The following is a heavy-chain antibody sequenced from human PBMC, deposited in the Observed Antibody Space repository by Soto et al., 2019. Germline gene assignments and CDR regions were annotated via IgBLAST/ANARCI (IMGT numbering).Heavy chain of an antibody. V-gene: IGHV4-39*01. CDR2: IYYSGST. D-gene: IGHD6-19*01. Sequence: SETLSLTCTVSGGSISSISYYWGWIRQPPGKGLEWIGSIYYSGSTYYNPSLKSRVTISVDTSKNQFSLKLSSVTAADTAVYYCARQVPPRVAGSDYFDYWGQGTLVTVSS. CDR1: GGSISSISYY. CDR3: ARQVPPRVAGSDYFDY. J-gene: IGHJ4*02.